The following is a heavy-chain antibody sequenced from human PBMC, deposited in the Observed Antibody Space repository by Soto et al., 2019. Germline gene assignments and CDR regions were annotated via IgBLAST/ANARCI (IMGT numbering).Heavy chain of an antibody. CDR1: GGSISSSNW. CDR2: IYHGGST. CDR3: ASELATNCFDP. Sequence: QLQESGPGLVKPSGTLSLTCAVSGGSISSSNWWSWVRQPPGKGLEWIGEIYHGGSTNYNPSLKSRVTLSVDKSKNQFSLQLTSVTAADTAVYYCASELATNCFDPWGQGTLVTVSS. J-gene: IGHJ5*02. V-gene: IGHV4-4*02. D-gene: IGHD5-12*01.